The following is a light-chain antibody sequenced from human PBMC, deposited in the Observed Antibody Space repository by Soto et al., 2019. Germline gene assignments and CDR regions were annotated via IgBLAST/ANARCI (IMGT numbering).Light chain of an antibody. Sequence: DIQMTQSPSSLSASVGDRVTITCRASQGIRKDLGWYQQKPGKAPKRLIYAASSLQSGVPSRFSGSGAGTEFTITISILQSEDVTTYYCLQHNTYPLTFGQGTKVEIK. V-gene: IGKV1-17*01. CDR3: LQHNTYPLT. J-gene: IGKJ1*01. CDR2: AAS. CDR1: QGIRKD.